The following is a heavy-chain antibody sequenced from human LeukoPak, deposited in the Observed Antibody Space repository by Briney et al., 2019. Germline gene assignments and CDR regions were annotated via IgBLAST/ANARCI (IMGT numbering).Heavy chain of an antibody. Sequence: GASVKVSCKASGYTFTSYYMHWVRQPPGQGLEWMGIINPSGGSTSYAQKFQGRVTMTRDTSTSTVYMELSSLRSEDTAVYYCARDLWFGESSYGMDVWGKGTTVTVSS. CDR3: ARDLWFGESSYGMDV. CDR1: GYTFTSYY. J-gene: IGHJ6*04. CDR2: INPSGGST. D-gene: IGHD3-10*01. V-gene: IGHV1-46*01.